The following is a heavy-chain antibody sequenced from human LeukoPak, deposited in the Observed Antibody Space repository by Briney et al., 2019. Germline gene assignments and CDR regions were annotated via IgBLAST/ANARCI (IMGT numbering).Heavy chain of an antibody. D-gene: IGHD6-13*01. CDR1: GFTFSSYA. Sequence: GGSLRLSCAASGFTFSSYAMHWVRQAPGEGLEYVSAISSNGGSTYYANSVKGRFTISRDNSKNTLYLQMGSLRAEDMAVYYCARVVESWSAAAGYVDYWGQGTLVTVSS. V-gene: IGHV3-64*01. CDR2: ISSNGGST. J-gene: IGHJ4*02. CDR3: ARVVESWSAAAGYVDY.